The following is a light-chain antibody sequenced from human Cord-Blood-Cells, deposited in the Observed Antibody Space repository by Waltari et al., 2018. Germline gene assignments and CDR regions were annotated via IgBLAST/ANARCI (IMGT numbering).Light chain of an antibody. CDR2: EVS. CDR3: CSYAGSSTVV. CDR1: SSAVGSYNL. V-gene: IGLV2-23*02. Sequence: QSALTQPASVSGSPGQSITISCTGTSSAVGSYNLVSWYQQHPGKAPKLMIYEVSTRPSGVSNRFSGSKSGNTTSLTISGLQAEDEADYYCCSYAGSSTVVFGGGTKLTVL. J-gene: IGLJ2*01.